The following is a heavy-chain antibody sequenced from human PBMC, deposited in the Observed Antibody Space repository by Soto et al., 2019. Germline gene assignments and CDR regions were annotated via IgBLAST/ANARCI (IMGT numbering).Heavy chain of an antibody. V-gene: IGHV4-34*01. J-gene: IGHJ5*02. CDR1: GGSFSGYY. CDR2: INHSGST. Sequence: QVQLQQWGAGLLKPSETLSLTCAVYGGSFSGYYWSWIHQPPGKGLEWIGEINHSGSTNYNPSLKSRVTISQDTSKNLFSLKLSSVTAADTAVYYCATGGGYCSGGICYPEWCDPWGQGTLVTVSS. D-gene: IGHD2-15*01. CDR3: ATGGGYCSGGICYPEWCDP.